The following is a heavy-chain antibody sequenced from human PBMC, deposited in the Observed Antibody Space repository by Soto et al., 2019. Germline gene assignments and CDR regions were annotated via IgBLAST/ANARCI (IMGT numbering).Heavy chain of an antibody. CDR2: IFSNDEE. CDR1: GFSLSNAKMG. CDR3: ARKGDTYYYAMDV. V-gene: IGHV2-26*01. D-gene: IGHD1-26*01. J-gene: IGHJ6*02. Sequence: QVTLKESGPVLVKPTETLTLTCAVSGFSLSNAKMGVSWIRQPRGKALEWLAHIFSNDEESYSTSLKSRLTISKDTSKSQVVLTMTDMDPVDTATYYCARKGDTYYYAMDVWGHGITVTVSS.